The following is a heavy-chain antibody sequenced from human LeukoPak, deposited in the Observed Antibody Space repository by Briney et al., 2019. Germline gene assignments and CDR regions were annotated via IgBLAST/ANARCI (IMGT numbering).Heavy chain of an antibody. J-gene: IGHJ5*02. CDR3: ARDNSVEDTAWWFDP. CDR2: INPSGGST. V-gene: IGHV1-46*01. Sequence: LRASVKVSCKASGYTSTSYYMHWVRQAPGQGLEWMGIINPSGGSTSYAQKFQGRVTMTRDMSTSTDYMELSSLRSEDTAVYYCARDNSVEDTAWWFDPWGQGTLVTVSS. D-gene: IGHD4-23*01. CDR1: GYTSTSYY.